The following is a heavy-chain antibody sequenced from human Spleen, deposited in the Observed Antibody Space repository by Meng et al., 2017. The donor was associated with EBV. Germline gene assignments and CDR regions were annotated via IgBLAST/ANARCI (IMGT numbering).Heavy chain of an antibody. D-gene: IGHD3-9*01. CDR1: GYTFTTFA. CDR2: INTNTDNP. CDR3: ARSSPPGFLDF. Sequence: QWPLVQSGAAVKKPGASVKVSSEASGYTFTTFAMNWVRQAPGQGLEWMGWINTNTDNPTYAQGFTGRFVFSLDTSVSTAYLQITSLKAEDTAVYYCARSSPPGFLDFWGQGTLVTVSS. V-gene: IGHV7-4-1*02. J-gene: IGHJ4*02.